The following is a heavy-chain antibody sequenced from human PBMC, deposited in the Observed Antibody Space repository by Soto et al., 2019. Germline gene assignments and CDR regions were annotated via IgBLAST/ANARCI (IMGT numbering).Heavy chain of an antibody. Sequence: ASVKVSCKVSGYTLTELSMHWVRQAPGKGLEWMGGFDPEDGETIYAQKFQGRVTMTEDTSTDTLYLQMNSLRAEDTAVYYCARSYYYDSSGYYPSGAFDIWGQGTMVTVSS. V-gene: IGHV1-24*01. J-gene: IGHJ3*02. CDR2: FDPEDGET. CDR1: GYTLTELS. CDR3: ARSYYYDSSGYYPSGAFDI. D-gene: IGHD3-22*01.